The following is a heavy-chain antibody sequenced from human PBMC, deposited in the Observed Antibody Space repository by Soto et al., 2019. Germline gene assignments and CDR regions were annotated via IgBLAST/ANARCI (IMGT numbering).Heavy chain of an antibody. V-gene: IGHV3-23*01. CDR2: ISGSGGST. CDR1: GFTFSSYA. D-gene: IGHD3-22*01. J-gene: IGHJ4*02. CDR3: ARGVGYYDSSGYYYDDY. Sequence: EVQLLESGGGLVQPGGSLRLSCAASGFTFSSYAMSWVRQAPGKGLEWVSAISGSGGSTYYADSVKGRFTISRDNSKNTLYLQMNSLRAEDTAVYYCARGVGYYDSSGYYYDDYWGQGTLVTVSS.